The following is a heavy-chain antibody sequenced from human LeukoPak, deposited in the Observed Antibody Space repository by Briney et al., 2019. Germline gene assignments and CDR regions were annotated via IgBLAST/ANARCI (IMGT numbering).Heavy chain of an antibody. CDR1: GYTFTCYY. CDR2: INPNSGGT. V-gene: IGHV1-2*06. D-gene: IGHD6-19*01. Sequence: ASVKVSCKASGYTFTCYYMHWVRQAPGQGLEWMGRINPNSGGTNYAQKFQGRVTMTRDTSISTAYMELSRLRSDDTAVYYCARDPRIAVAGKYFDYWGQGTLVTVSS. CDR3: ARDPRIAVAGKYFDY. J-gene: IGHJ4*02.